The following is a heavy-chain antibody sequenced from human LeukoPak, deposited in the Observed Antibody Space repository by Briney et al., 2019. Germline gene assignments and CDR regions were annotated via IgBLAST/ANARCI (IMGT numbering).Heavy chain of an antibody. CDR3: ARPGSSWGNWFDP. V-gene: IGHV4-31*03. CDR1: GGSITSGGYY. D-gene: IGHD6-13*01. J-gene: IGHJ5*02. Sequence: PSETLSLTCTVSGGSITSGGYYWSWIRQHPGKGLEWVGSIYHSGSTYYNPSLKSRVTISVDTSKNQFFLKLSSVTAADTAVYYCARPGSSWGNWFDPWGQGTLVTVSS. CDR2: IYHSGST.